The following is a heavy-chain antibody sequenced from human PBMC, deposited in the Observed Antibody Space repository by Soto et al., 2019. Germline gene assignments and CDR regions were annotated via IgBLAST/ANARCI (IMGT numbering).Heavy chain of an antibody. J-gene: IGHJ6*02. CDR3: ARDSSYYYYGMDV. V-gene: IGHV3-11*01. D-gene: IGHD6-19*01. CDR1: GFTFSDYY. Sequence: PGGSLRLSCAASGFTFSDYYMSWIRQAPGKGLDWVSYISNSGSTTYYADSVKGRFTISRDNPKNSLYLQMNSLRAEDTAVYYCARDSSYYYYGMDVWGQGTTVTVSS. CDR2: ISNSGSTT.